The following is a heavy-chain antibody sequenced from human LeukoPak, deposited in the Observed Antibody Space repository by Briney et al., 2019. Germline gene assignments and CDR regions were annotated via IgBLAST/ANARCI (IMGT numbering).Heavy chain of an antibody. Sequence: SETLSLTCAVYGGSFSGYYWSWIRQPPGKGLEWIGELNRSGGTNYNPSLKSRVTISVDTSKNQFSLKLSSVTAADTAVYYCARAFGETQDWGQGTLVTVSS. CDR3: ARAFGETQD. CDR1: GGSFSGYY. D-gene: IGHD3-10*01. CDR2: LNRSGGT. V-gene: IGHV4-34*01. J-gene: IGHJ4*02.